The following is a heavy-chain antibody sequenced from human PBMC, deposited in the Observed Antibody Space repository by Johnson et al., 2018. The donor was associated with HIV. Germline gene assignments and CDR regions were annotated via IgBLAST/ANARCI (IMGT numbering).Heavy chain of an antibody. J-gene: IGHJ3*01. CDR1: GFTFSSYG. V-gene: IGHV3-30*02. CDR3: ATPTGSDAFDV. D-gene: IGHD1-1*01. CDR2: IRYDETEK. Sequence: QVQLVESGGGVVQPGGSLRLSCAASGFTFSSYGMHWVRQAPGKGLEWVAFIRYDETEKYYADSVKGRFTISRDNSKSTLFLHMNTLRVEDTAVYYCATPTGSDAFDVWGQGTLVTVSS.